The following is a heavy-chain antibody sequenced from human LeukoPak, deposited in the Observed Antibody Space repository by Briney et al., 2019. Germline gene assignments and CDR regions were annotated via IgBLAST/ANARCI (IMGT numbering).Heavy chain of an antibody. D-gene: IGHD2-21*02. Sequence: SETLSLTCTVSGGSISSYYWSWIRQPPGKGLEWIGYIYYSGSTNYNPSLKSRVTISVDTSKNQFSLKLSSVTAADTAVYYCASGYCGGDCYEAIAYWGQGTLVTVSS. V-gene: IGHV4-59*01. CDR2: IYYSGST. J-gene: IGHJ4*02. CDR1: GGSISSYY. CDR3: ASGYCGGDCYEAIAY.